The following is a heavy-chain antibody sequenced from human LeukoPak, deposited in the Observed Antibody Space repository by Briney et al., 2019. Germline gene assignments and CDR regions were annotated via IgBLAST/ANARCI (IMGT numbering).Heavy chain of an antibody. J-gene: IGHJ6*02. CDR1: GFTFSSYS. Sequence: GGSLRLSCAASGFTFSSYSMNWVRQAPGKGLEWVSSISSSSIHIYYADSVKGRFTISRDSARNSLHLLMISLRAEDTAVYYCAKSMVRGPDYYGMDVWGQGTTVTVSS. V-gene: IGHV3-21*01. CDR2: ISSSSIHI. D-gene: IGHD3-10*01. CDR3: AKSMVRGPDYYGMDV.